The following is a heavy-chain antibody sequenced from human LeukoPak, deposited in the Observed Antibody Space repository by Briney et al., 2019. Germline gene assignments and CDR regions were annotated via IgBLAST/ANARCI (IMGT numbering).Heavy chain of an antibody. Sequence: GGSLRLSCAPSGFTFSSYSMNWVRQAPGKGLEWVSSISSSHDIYYADSVKGRLTISRDNTKNSLYLQMNSLRAEDTAVYYCARDLLGDYYFDYWGQGTLVTFYS. CDR2: ISSSHDI. J-gene: IGHJ4*02. V-gene: IGHV3-21*01. CDR1: GFTFSSYS. D-gene: IGHD1-26*01. CDR3: ARDLLGDYYFDY.